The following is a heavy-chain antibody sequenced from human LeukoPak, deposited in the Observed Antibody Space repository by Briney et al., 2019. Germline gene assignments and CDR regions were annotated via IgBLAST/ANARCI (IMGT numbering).Heavy chain of an antibody. CDR3: ARAAGYSSSWYDMGGYMDV. CDR2: ISSNGGST. D-gene: IGHD6-13*01. V-gene: IGHV3-64*01. J-gene: IGHJ6*03. CDR1: GFTFSSYA. Sequence: GGSLRLSCAASGFTFSSYAMHWVRQAPGKGLEYVSAISSNGGSTYYANSVKGRFTISRDNSKNTLYLQMGSLRAEDMAVYYCARAAGYSSSWYDMGGYMDVWGKGTTVTVSS.